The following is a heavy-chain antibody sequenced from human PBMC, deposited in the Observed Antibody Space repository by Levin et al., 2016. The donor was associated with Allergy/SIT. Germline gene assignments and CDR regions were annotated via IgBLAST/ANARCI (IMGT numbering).Heavy chain of an antibody. CDR3: AKAIFGPAAFDY. CDR2: INPNSGGT. V-gene: IGHV1-2*02. J-gene: IGHJ4*02. D-gene: IGHD3-3*01. Sequence: WVRQAPGQGLEWMGWINPNSGGTNYAQKFQGRVTMTRDTSISTAYMELSRLRSDDTAVYYCAKAIFGPAAFDYWGQGTLVTVSS.